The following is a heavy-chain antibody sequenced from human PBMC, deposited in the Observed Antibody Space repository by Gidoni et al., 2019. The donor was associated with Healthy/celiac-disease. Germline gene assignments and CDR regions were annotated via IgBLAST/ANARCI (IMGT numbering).Heavy chain of an antibody. V-gene: IGHV3-53*01. J-gene: IGHJ4*02. Sequence: EVQLVESGGGLIQPGGSLRLSCAASGFTVSSNYMSWVRQAPGKGLEWVSVIYSGGSTYYADSVKGRFTISRDNSKNTLYLQMNSLRAEDTAVYYCARAIWFGEFYFDYWGQGTLVTVSS. CDR2: IYSGGST. CDR1: GFTVSSNY. CDR3: ARAIWFGEFYFDY. D-gene: IGHD3-10*01.